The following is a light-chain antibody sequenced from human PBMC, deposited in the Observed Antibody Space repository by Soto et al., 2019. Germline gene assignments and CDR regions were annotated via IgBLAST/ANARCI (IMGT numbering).Light chain of an antibody. CDR3: AAWDDSLNAL. Sequence: QSVLTQPASVSGSPGQSITISCTGTISDVGGHGYVSWYQQHPGKAPKLMIYEVTYRPSGVSDRFSGSKSGNTASLTISGLQPEDEADYYCAAWDDSLNALFGTGTKVTVL. J-gene: IGLJ1*01. CDR2: EVT. V-gene: IGLV2-14*01. CDR1: ISDVGGHGY.